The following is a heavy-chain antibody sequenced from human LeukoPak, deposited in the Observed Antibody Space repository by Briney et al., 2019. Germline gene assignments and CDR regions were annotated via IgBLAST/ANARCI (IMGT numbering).Heavy chain of an antibody. J-gene: IGHJ6*02. Sequence: GGSLRLSCAASGFTFSSYAMSWVRQAPGKGLEWVSAISGSGGSTYYADSVKGRSTISRDNSKNALYLQMNSLRAEDTAVYYCASYYGKNYYYYYGMDVWGQGTTVTVSS. CDR2: ISGSGGST. CDR1: GFTFSSYA. CDR3: ASYYGKNYYYYYGMDV. D-gene: IGHD3-10*01. V-gene: IGHV3-23*01.